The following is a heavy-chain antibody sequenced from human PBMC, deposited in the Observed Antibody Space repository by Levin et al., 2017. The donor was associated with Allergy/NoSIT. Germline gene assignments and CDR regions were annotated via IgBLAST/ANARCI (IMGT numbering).Heavy chain of an antibody. CDR1: GGSISSGGYY. CDR3: ARVSGDRYDFWSGYYTGYSFDY. V-gene: IGHV4-31*03. CDR2: IYYSGST. Sequence: SCTVSGGSISSGGYYWSWIRQHPGKGLEWIGYIYYSGSTYYNPSLKSRVTISVDTSKNQFSLKLSSVTAADTAVYYCARVSGDRYDFWSGYYTGYSFDYWGQGTLVTVSS. J-gene: IGHJ4*02. D-gene: IGHD3-3*01.